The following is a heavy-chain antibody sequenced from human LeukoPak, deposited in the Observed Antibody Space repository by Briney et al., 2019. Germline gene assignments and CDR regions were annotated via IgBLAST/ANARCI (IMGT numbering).Heavy chain of an antibody. J-gene: IGHJ4*02. CDR1: GFTFSSHW. CDR2: INQDGSEK. CDR3: ARDHRDPGVIFDY. D-gene: IGHD3-10*01. Sequence: PGGSLRLSCAASGFTFSSHWMSWVRQAPGKGLEWVANINQDGSEKYYVDSVKGRFTISGDNAKNSLYLQMNSLRAEDTAVYYCARDHRDPGVIFDYWGQGTLVTVSS. V-gene: IGHV3-7*01.